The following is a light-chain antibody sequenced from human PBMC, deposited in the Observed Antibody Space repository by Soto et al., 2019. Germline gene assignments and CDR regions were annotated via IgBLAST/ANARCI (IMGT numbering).Light chain of an antibody. Sequence: QSALTQPASVSGSPGQSITISCTGASSDVGSYNLVSWYQQHPGKAPKLMIYEVNKRPSGVSNRFSGSKSGNTASLTISGLQAEDEADYCCCSYAGGGTWVFGGGTKLTVL. CDR2: EVN. CDR3: CSYAGGGTWV. CDR1: SSDVGSYNL. V-gene: IGLV2-23*02. J-gene: IGLJ3*02.